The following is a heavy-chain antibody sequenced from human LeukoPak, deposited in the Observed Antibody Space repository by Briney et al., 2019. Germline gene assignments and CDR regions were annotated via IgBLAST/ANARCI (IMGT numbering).Heavy chain of an antibody. CDR3: ARDRGHGVTLDY. J-gene: IGHJ4*02. D-gene: IGHD5-18*01. Sequence: GGSLRLSCAASGFTFSSYSMNWVRQAPGKGLEWVSSISSSSSYIYYADSVKGRFTISRDNAKNSLYLQMNSLRADDTAVYYCARDRGHGVTLDYWGQGTLVTVSS. CDR1: GFTFSSYS. V-gene: IGHV3-21*04. CDR2: ISSSSSYI.